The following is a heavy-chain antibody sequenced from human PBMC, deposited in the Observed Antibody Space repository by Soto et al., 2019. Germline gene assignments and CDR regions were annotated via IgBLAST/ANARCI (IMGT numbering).Heavy chain of an antibody. Sequence: GPGLVKPSQTLSLTCTVSGGSISSGGYYWSWIRQHPGKGLEWIGYIYYSGSTYYNPSLKSRVTISVDTSKNQFSLKLSSVTAADTAVYYCARVTKSGGYFFHWGQGTLVTVSS. CDR2: IYYSGST. CDR3: ARVTKSGGYFFH. J-gene: IGHJ4*02. CDR1: GGSISSGGYY. D-gene: IGHD3-22*01. V-gene: IGHV4-31*03.